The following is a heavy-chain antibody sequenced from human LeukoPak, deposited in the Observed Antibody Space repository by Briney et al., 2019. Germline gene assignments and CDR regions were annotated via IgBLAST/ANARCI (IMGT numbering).Heavy chain of an antibody. CDR1: GGSISTYY. CDR3: AREDSSGYYDTFDI. Sequence: SETLSLTCTVSGGSISTYYWSWIRQPPGKGLEWIGYIYYSGSTNYNPSLKSRVTISVDTSKNQSSLKLSSVTAADTAVYYCAREDSSGYYDTFDIWGRETMVSV. J-gene: IGHJ3*02. D-gene: IGHD3-22*01. V-gene: IGHV4-59*01. CDR2: IYYSGST.